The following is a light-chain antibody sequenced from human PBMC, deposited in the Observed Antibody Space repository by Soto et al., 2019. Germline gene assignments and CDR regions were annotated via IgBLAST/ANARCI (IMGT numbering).Light chain of an antibody. CDR3: SSYTSSSTLNV. J-gene: IGLJ1*01. V-gene: IGLV2-14*01. CDR2: DVS. Sequence: QSALTQPASVSGSPGQSITISCTGTSSDVGGYNYVSWYQQYPGKAPKLMIYDVSNRPSKVSNRVSGSKSGNTASLTSSGLQAEDEAEYYCSSYTSSSTLNVFGTGSKLTDL. CDR1: SSDVGGYNY.